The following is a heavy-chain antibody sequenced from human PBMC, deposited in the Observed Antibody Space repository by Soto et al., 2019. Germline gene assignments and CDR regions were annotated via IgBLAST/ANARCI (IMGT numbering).Heavy chain of an antibody. CDR1: GFTVSSNY. Sequence: EVQLVETGGGLIQPGGSLRLSCAASGFTVSSNYMSWVRQAPGKGLEWVSVIYSGGSTYYADSVKGRFTISRDNSKNTLYLQRTSLRAEDTAVYYCARIPVDTAMVRGWEYYYYGMDVWGQGTTVTVSS. CDR2: IYSGGST. CDR3: ARIPVDTAMVRGWEYYYYGMDV. J-gene: IGHJ6*02. V-gene: IGHV3-53*02. D-gene: IGHD5-18*01.